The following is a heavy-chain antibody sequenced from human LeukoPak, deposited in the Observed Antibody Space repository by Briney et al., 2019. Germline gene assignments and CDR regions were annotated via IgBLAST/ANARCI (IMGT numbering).Heavy chain of an antibody. Sequence: SETLSLTCTVSGGSISSYYWSWLRQPPGKGLEWIGYIYNSGSTNYNPSLKSRVTISVDTSKNQFSLKLSSVTAADTAVYYCAGGYKYAYYNYYYMDVWRKGTTVTVSS. CDR2: IYNSGST. V-gene: IGHV4-59*01. CDR3: AGGYKYAYYNYYYMDV. J-gene: IGHJ6*03. CDR1: GGSISSYY. D-gene: IGHD5-24*01.